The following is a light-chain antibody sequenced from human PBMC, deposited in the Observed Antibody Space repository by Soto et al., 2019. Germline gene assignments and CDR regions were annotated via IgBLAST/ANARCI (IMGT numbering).Light chain of an antibody. V-gene: IGLV2-14*01. J-gene: IGLJ1*01. CDR2: DVS. CDR1: SSDVGGYNY. CDR3: SSYTSSSKGV. Sequence: QSVLTQPASVSGSPGQSITISCTGTSSDVGGYNYVSWYQQHPGKAPKLMIYDVSNRPPGVSNRFSGSKSGNTASLTISGLQAEDEADYYCSSYTSSSKGVFGTGTKVTVL.